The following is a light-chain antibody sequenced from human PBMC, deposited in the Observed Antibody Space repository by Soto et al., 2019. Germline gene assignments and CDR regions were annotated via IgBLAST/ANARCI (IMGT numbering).Light chain of an antibody. CDR1: QSVSSSY. Sequence: EIVLTQSPGTLSLSPGERATLSCRAGQSVSSSYLAWYQQKPGQAPRLLIYGASSRATDIPDRFSGSGSGTDFTLTISRLEPEDFAVYYCQHYGSSPQTFGQGTKVEIK. J-gene: IGKJ1*01. V-gene: IGKV3-20*01. CDR2: GAS. CDR3: QHYGSSPQT.